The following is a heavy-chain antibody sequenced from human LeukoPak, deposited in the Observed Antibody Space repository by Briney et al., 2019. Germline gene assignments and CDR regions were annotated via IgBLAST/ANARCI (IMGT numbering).Heavy chain of an antibody. D-gene: IGHD3-22*01. J-gene: IGHJ5*02. CDR2: IYSGGST. V-gene: IGHV3-53*01. CDR1: GFTVSSNY. Sequence: GGSLRLSCAASGFTVSSNYMSWVRQAPGKGLEWVSVIYSGGSTYYADSVKGRFTISRDNAKNSLYLQMNSLRAEDTAVYYCARARRTGYYDSRSGFDPWGQGTLVTVSS. CDR3: ARARRTGYYDSRSGFDP.